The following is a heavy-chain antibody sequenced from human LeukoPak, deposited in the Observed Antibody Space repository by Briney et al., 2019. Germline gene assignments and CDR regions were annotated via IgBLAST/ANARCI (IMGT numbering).Heavy chain of an antibody. V-gene: IGHV3-30-3*01. CDR3: AREVVILDAFDI. J-gene: IGHJ3*02. Sequence: GRSLRLSCAASGVTFSSYAMHWVRQAPGKGLEWVAGISYDGSNKYYADSVKGRFTISRDNSKNTLYLQMNSLRAEDTAVYYCAREVVILDAFDIWGQGTMVTVSS. CDR1: GVTFSSYA. CDR2: ISYDGSNK. D-gene: IGHD3-22*01.